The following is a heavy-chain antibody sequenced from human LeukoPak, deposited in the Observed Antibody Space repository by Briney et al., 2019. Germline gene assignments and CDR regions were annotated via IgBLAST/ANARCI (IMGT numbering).Heavy chain of an antibody. D-gene: IGHD1-26*01. J-gene: IGHJ5*02. CDR2: INSDRSII. V-gene: IGHV3-74*01. CDR1: GFTFSSNW. Sequence: PGGSLRLSCAASGFTFSSNWMHWVRQTPGKGLVWVSRINSDRSIINYADSVKGRFTISRDNAKNTLYLQMNSLRAEATAVYYCASSVGANWFDPWGQGTLVTVSS. CDR3: ASSVGANWFDP.